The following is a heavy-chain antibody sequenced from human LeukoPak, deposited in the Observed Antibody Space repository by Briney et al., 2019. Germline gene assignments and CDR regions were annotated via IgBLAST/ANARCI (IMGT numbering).Heavy chain of an antibody. Sequence: SETLSLTCTVSGGSVSSGSYYWSWIRQPPGKGLEWIGYIYYSGSTNYNPSLKSRVTISVDTSKNQFSLKLSSVTAADTAVYYCASGGSHYDILTDYYYYYGMDAWGKGTTVTVSS. CDR3: ASGGSHYDILTDYYYYYGMDA. J-gene: IGHJ6*04. CDR1: GGSVSSGSYY. V-gene: IGHV4-61*01. D-gene: IGHD3-9*01. CDR2: IYYSGST.